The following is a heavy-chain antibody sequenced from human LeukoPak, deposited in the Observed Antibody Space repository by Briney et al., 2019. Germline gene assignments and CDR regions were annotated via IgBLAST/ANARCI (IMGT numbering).Heavy chain of an antibody. CDR3: ARWGIIGHDAFDI. CDR2: IRHDGNEE. V-gene: IGHV3-33*01. J-gene: IGHJ3*02. D-gene: IGHD2/OR15-2a*01. Sequence: GRSLRLSCAASGFIFSKYGMHWVRQAPGRGLEWLALIRHDGNEEWYVDSVRGRFTISRDNSKNTVFLQMYSLRADDTAVYYCARWGIIGHDAFDIWGQGTMVTVSS. CDR1: GFIFSKYG.